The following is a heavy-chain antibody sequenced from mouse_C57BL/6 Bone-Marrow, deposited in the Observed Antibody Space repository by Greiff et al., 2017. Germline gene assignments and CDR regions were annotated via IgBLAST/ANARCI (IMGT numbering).Heavy chain of an antibody. J-gene: IGHJ4*01. CDR3: AREDGSSSYYAMDY. CDR2: IDPSDSYT. V-gene: IGHV1-50*01. Sequence: VQLQQPGAELVKPGASVKLSCKASGYTFTSYWMQWVKQRPGQGLEWIGEIDPSDSYTSYNQKFKGKATLTVDTSSSTAYMQLSSLTSEDSAVYCCAREDGSSSYYAMDYWGQGTSVTVSS. D-gene: IGHD1-1*01. CDR1: GYTFTSYW.